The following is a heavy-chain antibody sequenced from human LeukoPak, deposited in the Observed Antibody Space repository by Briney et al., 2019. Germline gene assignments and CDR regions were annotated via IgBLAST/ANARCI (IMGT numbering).Heavy chain of an antibody. Sequence: GGSLRLSCAASGFTFSSYSMNWVRQAPGKGLEWVSYISSSSSTIYYADSVKGRFTISRDNAKNSLYLQMNSLRAEDTAVYYCAREGYSSGLLFDYWGQGTLVTVSS. V-gene: IGHV3-48*01. CDR3: AREGYSSGLLFDY. CDR2: ISSSSSTI. J-gene: IGHJ4*02. CDR1: GFTFSSYS. D-gene: IGHD6-19*01.